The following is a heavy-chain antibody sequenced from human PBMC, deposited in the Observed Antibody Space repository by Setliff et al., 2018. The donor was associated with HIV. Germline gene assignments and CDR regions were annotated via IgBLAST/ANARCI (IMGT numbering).Heavy chain of an antibody. Sequence: PGGSLRLSCAASGFAFSSYAMSWVRQAPGKGLEWVSAISGSGGSTYYVDSVKGRFTISRDNAKNSLYLQMNSLRAEDTAMYYCARDWRHGYDLNFDYWGQGTLVTVSS. V-gene: IGHV3-23*01. J-gene: IGHJ4*02. CDR1: GFAFSSYA. CDR2: ISGSGGST. D-gene: IGHD5-12*01. CDR3: ARDWRHGYDLNFDY.